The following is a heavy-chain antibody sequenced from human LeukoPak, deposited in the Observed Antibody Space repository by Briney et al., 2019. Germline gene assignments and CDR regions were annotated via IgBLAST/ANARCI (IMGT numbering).Heavy chain of an antibody. Sequence: GGSLRLSCAASGFTFSDYYMNWVRQAPGKGLEWVSSISSSSSYIYYADSVKGRFTISRDNAKNSLYLQMNSLRAEDTAVYYCAHRPYDSSGYYSNWGQGTLVTVSS. V-gene: IGHV3-21*01. J-gene: IGHJ4*02. CDR3: AHRPYDSSGYYSN. CDR2: ISSSSSYI. D-gene: IGHD3-22*01. CDR1: GFTFSDYY.